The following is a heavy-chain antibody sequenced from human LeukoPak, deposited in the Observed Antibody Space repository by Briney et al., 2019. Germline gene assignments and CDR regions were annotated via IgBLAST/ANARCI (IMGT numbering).Heavy chain of an antibody. Sequence: ASVKVSCKASGYTFTGYYMHWVRQAPGQGLEGMGWINPDSGGTKYAQKFQGRVTMTRDTSISTAYMELSRLRSDDTALYYCARVDDRGHYYDSSGPRKLFDYWGQGTLVTVSS. CDR2: INPDSGGT. CDR3: ARVDDRGHYYDSSGPRKLFDY. CDR1: GYTFTGYY. J-gene: IGHJ4*02. D-gene: IGHD3-22*01. V-gene: IGHV1-2*02.